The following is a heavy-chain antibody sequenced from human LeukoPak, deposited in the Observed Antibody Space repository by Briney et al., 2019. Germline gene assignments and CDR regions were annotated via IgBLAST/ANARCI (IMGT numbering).Heavy chain of an antibody. V-gene: IGHV3-9*01. J-gene: IGHJ3*02. CDR2: ISWNSGSI. CDR1: GFTFDDYA. CDR3: AKDISRYYYDSRGRRNAFDI. D-gene: IGHD3-22*01. Sequence: GRSLRLSCAASGFTFDDYAMHWVRQAPGKGLEGVSGISWNSGSIGYADSVKGRFTISRDNAKNSLYLQMNSLRAEDTALYYCAKDISRYYYDSRGRRNAFDIWGQGTMVTVSS.